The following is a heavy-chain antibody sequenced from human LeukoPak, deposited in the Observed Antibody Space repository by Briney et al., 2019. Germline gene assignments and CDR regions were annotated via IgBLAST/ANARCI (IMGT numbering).Heavy chain of an antibody. J-gene: IGHJ4*02. CDR1: GGSISSSSYY. CDR3: ARGRRGMVATYYFDY. Sequence: PSETLSLTCTVSGGSISSSSYYWSWIRQPPGKGLEWIGEINHSGSTNYNPSLKSRVTISVDTSKNQFSLKLSSVTAADTAVYYCARGRRGMVATYYFDYWGQGTLVTVSS. D-gene: IGHD5-12*01. V-gene: IGHV4-39*07. CDR2: INHSGST.